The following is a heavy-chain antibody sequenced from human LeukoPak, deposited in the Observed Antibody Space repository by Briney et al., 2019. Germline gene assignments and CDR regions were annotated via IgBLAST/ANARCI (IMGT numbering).Heavy chain of an antibody. CDR1: GGSISSYY. CDR3: ARVIAARQRGYYYYYYGMDV. V-gene: IGHV4-59*08. D-gene: IGHD6-6*01. J-gene: IGHJ6*02. Sequence: SETLSLTCTVSGGSISSYYWSWIRQPPGKGLEWIGYIYYSGSTNYNPSLKSRVTISVDTSKNQFSLKLSSVTAADTAVYYCARVIAARQRGYYYYYYGMDVWGQGTTVTVSS. CDR2: IYYSGST.